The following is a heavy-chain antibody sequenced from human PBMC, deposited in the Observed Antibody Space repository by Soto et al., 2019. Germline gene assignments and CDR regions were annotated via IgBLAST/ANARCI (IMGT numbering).Heavy chain of an antibody. Sequence: QVQLQQWGAGLLKPSETLSLTCAVYGGSFSGYYWSWIRQPPGKGLEWIGEINHSGSTNYNPSLKSRVTISVDTSKNQFSLKLSSVTAADTAVHYCARGRHYGDHYVKRGAFDIWGQGTMVTVSS. J-gene: IGHJ3*02. CDR2: INHSGST. CDR3: ARGRHYGDHYVKRGAFDI. D-gene: IGHD4-17*01. V-gene: IGHV4-34*01. CDR1: GGSFSGYY.